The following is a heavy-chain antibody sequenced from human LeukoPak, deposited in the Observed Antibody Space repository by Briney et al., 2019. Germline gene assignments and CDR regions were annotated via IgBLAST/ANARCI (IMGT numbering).Heavy chain of an antibody. V-gene: IGHV4-59*01. J-gene: IGHJ4*02. CDR2: IFYSGSTNYT. D-gene: IGHD3-9*01. CDR3: ARVQESQIDYYFDY. CDR1: GGSIRIYY. Sequence: PSETLSLTCTVSGGSIRIYYWSWIRQPPGKGLEWIGYIFYSGSTNYTNYNPSLKSRVTISVDTSKNQSSLKLSSVTAADTAMYYCARVQESQIDYYFDYWGQGTLVTVSS.